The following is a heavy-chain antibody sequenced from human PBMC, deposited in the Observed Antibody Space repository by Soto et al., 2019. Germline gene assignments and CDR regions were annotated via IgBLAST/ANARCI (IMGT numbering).Heavy chain of an antibody. V-gene: IGHV1-46*03. J-gene: IGHJ4*02. CDR3: ARGEVHSSGWNFDY. CDR2: INPSSGST. CDR1: GYSFTGDH. D-gene: IGHD6-19*01. Sequence: QVQLVQSGAEVRKPGASVKVSCEASGYSFTGDHLHWVRQTPGLGLQWMGRINPSSGSTNYAQKFPGRVTMTRDTSTTTAYMELSSLRSDDTAMYYCARGEVHSSGWNFDYWGQGTQVTVSS.